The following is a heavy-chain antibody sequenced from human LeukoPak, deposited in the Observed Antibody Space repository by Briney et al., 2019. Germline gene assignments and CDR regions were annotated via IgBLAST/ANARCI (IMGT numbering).Heavy chain of an antibody. D-gene: IGHD3-3*01. Sequence: GGSLRLSCAASGFIFSNYWMSWVRQAPGKGLEWVANIKEDGSEKHYVDSAKGRFTISRDNAKNSLYLQMNSLRAEDTAVYYCARVWSGLDAFDIWGQGTMVTVSS. V-gene: IGHV3-7*03. CDR3: ARVWSGLDAFDI. J-gene: IGHJ3*02. CDR2: IKEDGSEK. CDR1: GFIFSNYW.